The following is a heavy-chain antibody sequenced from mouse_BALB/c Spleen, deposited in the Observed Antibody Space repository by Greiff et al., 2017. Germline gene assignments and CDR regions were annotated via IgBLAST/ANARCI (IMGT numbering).Heavy chain of an antibody. D-gene: IGHD4-1*01. V-gene: IGHV5-4*02. J-gene: IGHJ2*01. Sequence: VQGVESGGGLVKPGGSLKLSCAASGFTFSDYYMYWVRQTPEKRLEWVATISDGGSYTYYPDSVKGRFTISRDNAKNNLYLQMSSLKSEDTAMYYCARGGDWEDYWGQGTTLTVSS. CDR1: GFTFSDYY. CDR2: ISDGGSYT. CDR3: ARGGDWEDY.